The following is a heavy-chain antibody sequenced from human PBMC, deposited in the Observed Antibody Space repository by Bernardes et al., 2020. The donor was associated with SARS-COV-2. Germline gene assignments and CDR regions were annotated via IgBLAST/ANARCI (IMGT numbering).Heavy chain of an antibody. J-gene: IGHJ4*02. CDR1: GGSISSGGYY. Sequence: SEPLSLTCTVSGGSISSGGYYWSWLLQHPGKGLEWIGYIYYSGSTYYNPSLKSRVTISVDTSKNQFSLKLSSVTAADTAVYYCARAQGQITIFGVVIEYFDYWGQGTLVTVSS. CDR2: IYYSGST. V-gene: IGHV4-31*03. D-gene: IGHD3-3*01. CDR3: ARAQGQITIFGVVIEYFDY.